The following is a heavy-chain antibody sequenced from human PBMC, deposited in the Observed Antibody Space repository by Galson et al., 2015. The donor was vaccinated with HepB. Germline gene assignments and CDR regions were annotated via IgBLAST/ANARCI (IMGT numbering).Heavy chain of an antibody. CDR2: INAGNGNT. J-gene: IGHJ3*02. CDR1: GYTFTSYA. CDR3: ARANHKAYDGVVPAAYYAFDI. Sequence: SVKVSCKASGYTFTSYAMHWVRQAPGQRLEWMGWINAGNGNTKYSQKFQGRVTITRDTSASTAYMELSSLRSEDTAVYYCARANHKAYDGVVPAAYYAFDICGQGTMVTVSS. V-gene: IGHV1-3*01. D-gene: IGHD2-2*01.